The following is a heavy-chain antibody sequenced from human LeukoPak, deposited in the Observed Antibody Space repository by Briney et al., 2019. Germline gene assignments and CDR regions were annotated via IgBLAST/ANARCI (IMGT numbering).Heavy chain of an antibody. D-gene: IGHD3-16*01. CDR2: ISAYNGNT. V-gene: IGHV1-18*01. CDR1: GYTFTSYG. J-gene: IGHJ4*02. CDR3: ARESLGELAKRIDY. Sequence: ASVKVSCKASGYTFTSYGISWVRQAPGQGLEWMGWISAYNGNTNYAQKLQGRVTMTTDTSTSTAYMELRSLRSDDTDVYYCARESLGELAKRIDYGGQGPLVTVSS.